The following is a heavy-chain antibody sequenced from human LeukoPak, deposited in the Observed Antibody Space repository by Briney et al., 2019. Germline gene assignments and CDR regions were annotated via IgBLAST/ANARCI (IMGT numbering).Heavy chain of an antibody. J-gene: IGHJ5*02. CDR1: GGSISNYY. Sequence: SETLSLTCTVSGGSISNYYWSWIRQSPGKGLEWIGYIYYSGSTYYNPSLKSRVTISVDTSKNQFSLKLSSVTAADTAVYYCALTYYYDSSGYIGFDPWGQGTLVTVSS. CDR2: IYYSGST. V-gene: IGHV4-59*06. D-gene: IGHD3-22*01. CDR3: ALTYYYDSSGYIGFDP.